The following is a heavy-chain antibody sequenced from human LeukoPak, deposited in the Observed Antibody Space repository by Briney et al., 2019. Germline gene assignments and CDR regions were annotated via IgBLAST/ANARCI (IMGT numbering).Heavy chain of an antibody. V-gene: IGHV3-7*01. D-gene: IGHD3/OR15-3a*01. J-gene: IGHJ1*01. CDR3: SRDLGTGRPHDV. Sequence: GGSLRLSCAASGFTFSSYGMSWVRQAPGKGLEWVANLNQWGNDKYYADSVRGRFTISRDNARDALYLQMNSLRTEDMGLYYCSRDLGTGRPHDVWGLGTLVTVSS. CDR2: LNQWGNDK. CDR1: GFTFSSYG.